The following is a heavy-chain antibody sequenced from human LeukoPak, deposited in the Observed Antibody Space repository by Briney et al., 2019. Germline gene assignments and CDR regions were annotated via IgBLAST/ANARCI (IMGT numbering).Heavy chain of an antibody. V-gene: IGHV3-23*01. CDR3: AKDQYGSGSSYYFDY. CDR2: ISGSGGST. D-gene: IGHD3-10*01. J-gene: IGHJ4*02. Sequence: GGSLRLSCAASGFTFSSYAMSWVRQAPGKGLEWVSAISGSGGSTYYADSVKGRFTISRDNSKNTLYLQMNSLRAEDTAVYYRAKDQYGSGSSYYFDYWGQGTLVAVSS. CDR1: GFTFSSYA.